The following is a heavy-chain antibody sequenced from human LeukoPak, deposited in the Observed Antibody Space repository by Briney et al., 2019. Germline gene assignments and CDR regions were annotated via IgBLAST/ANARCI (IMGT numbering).Heavy chain of an antibody. D-gene: IGHD2-15*01. CDR1: GFTLSDYH. Sequence: PGGSLRLSCAASGFTLSDYHMHWVRQAPGKGLEWLSSITTSSYYIYYAGAVRGRFTISRDNAKNSLYLQMNSLRGEDTAVYYCARSGGPETYHQLRYNWFDPWGQGTLVTVSS. V-gene: IGHV3-21*01. CDR2: ITTSSYYI. CDR3: ARSGGPETYHQLRYNWFDP. J-gene: IGHJ5*02.